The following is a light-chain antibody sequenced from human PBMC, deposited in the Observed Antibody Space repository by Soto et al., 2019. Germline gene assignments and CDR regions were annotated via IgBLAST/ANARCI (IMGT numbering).Light chain of an antibody. V-gene: IGKV1-6*02. CDR1: QNISNY. J-gene: IGKJ5*01. Sequence: AIQLTQSPSYLSASVGDRITITCRASQNISNYLGWYQQKPGKAPKLLIYAASILQTGVPSRFSGSGSVSAFSLTITSLQPEDFATYYCLQDYSTPITFGQGTRLEIK. CDR3: LQDYSTPIT. CDR2: AAS.